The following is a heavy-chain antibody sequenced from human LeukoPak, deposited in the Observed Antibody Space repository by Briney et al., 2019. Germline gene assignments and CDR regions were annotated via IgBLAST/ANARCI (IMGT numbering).Heavy chain of an antibody. V-gene: IGHV3-23*01. CDR1: GFTFSSYG. CDR2: ISGSGDYT. CDR3: AKSNGYGLIDI. J-gene: IGHJ3*02. D-gene: IGHD3-22*01. Sequence: GGTLRLSCAASGFTFSSYGMSWVRQAPGKGLEWVSAISGSGDYTYYADSVKGRFTISRDNSRNTLYLQMNSLRAEDTALYYCAKSNGYGLIDIWGQGTMVTVSS.